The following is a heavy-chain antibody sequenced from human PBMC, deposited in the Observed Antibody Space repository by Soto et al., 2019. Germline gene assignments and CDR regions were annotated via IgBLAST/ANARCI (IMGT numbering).Heavy chain of an antibody. CDR3: ARGLNGYSHYFDY. Sequence: ASVKVSCKASGYTFTSYAMHWVRQAPGQRLEWMGWINAGNGNTKYSQKFQGRVTITRDTSASTAYMELSSLRSGDTAVYYCARGLNGYSHYFDYWGQGTLVTVSS. D-gene: IGHD5-18*01. CDR2: INAGNGNT. J-gene: IGHJ4*02. CDR1: GYTFTSYA. V-gene: IGHV1-3*01.